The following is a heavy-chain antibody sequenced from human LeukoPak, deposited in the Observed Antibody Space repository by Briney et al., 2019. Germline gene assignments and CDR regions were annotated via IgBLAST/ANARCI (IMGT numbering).Heavy chain of an antibody. D-gene: IGHD3-22*01. CDR1: GGTFSSYA. Sequence: GASVKVSCKASGGTFSSYAISWVRQAPGQGLEWMGRIIPILGIANYAQKFQGRVTITADKSTSTAYMELSSLRSEDTAVYYCARGSGYYYAGGAYWGQGTLVTVSS. CDR2: IIPILGIA. V-gene: IGHV1-69*04. J-gene: IGHJ4*02. CDR3: ARGSGYYYAGGAY.